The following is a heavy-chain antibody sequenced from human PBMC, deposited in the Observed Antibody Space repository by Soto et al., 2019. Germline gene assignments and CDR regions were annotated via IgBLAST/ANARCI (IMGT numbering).Heavy chain of an antibody. D-gene: IGHD1-7*01. V-gene: IGHV4-31*03. CDR1: GGSISSGGYY. J-gene: IGHJ4*02. CDR3: ARGDITGTRGGLSYYFDY. CDR2: IYYSGST. Sequence: LSLTCTVSGGSISSGGYYWSWIRQHPGKGLEWIGYIYYSGSTYYNPSLKSRVTISVDTSKNQFSLKLSSVTAADTAVYYCARGDITGTRGGLSYYFDYWGQGTLVTVSS.